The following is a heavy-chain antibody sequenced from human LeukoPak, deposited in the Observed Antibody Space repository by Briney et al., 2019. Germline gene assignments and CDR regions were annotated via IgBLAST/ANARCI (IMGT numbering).Heavy chain of an antibody. Sequence: PGGALRLSCAAPGFTFSNYWMSWVRQAPGKGLEWVTIIKYDGRQKYYADSVKGRFTISRDNAKNSLSLQMNSLRVEDTAVYYCARDWNYFENSGFYFEHWGQGTLVTVSS. V-gene: IGHV3-7*03. CDR1: GFTFSNYW. CDR3: ARDWNYFENSGFYFEH. CDR2: IKYDGRQK. J-gene: IGHJ4*02. D-gene: IGHD3-22*01.